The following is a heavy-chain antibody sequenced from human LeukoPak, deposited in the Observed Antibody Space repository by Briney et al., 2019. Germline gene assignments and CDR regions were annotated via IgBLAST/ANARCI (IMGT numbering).Heavy chain of an antibody. V-gene: IGHV3-23*01. D-gene: IGHD4-11*01. J-gene: IGHJ6*02. Sequence: PGGSLRPSCAASGFTFSSYAMSWVRQAPGKGLEWVSAISGSGGSTYYADSVKGRFTISRDNSKNTLYLQMNSLRAEDTAVYYCAKGLYSIYYYYGMDVWGQGTTVTVSS. CDR3: AKGLYSIYYYYGMDV. CDR1: GFTFSSYA. CDR2: ISGSGGST.